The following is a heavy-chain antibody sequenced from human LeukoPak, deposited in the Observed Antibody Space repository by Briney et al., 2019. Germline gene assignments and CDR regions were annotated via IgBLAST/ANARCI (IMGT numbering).Heavy chain of an antibody. CDR2: ISSSGSTI. V-gene: IGHV3-11*01. CDR3: ARADRHYYGSGSSPYEY. D-gene: IGHD3-10*01. J-gene: IGHJ4*02. CDR1: GFTFSDYY. Sequence: GGSLRLSCAASGFTFSDYYMSWIRQAPGKGLEGVSYISSSGSTIYYADSVKGRFTIYRDNAKNSLYLQMNSLRAEDTAVYYCARADRHYYGSGSSPYEYWGQGTLVTVSS.